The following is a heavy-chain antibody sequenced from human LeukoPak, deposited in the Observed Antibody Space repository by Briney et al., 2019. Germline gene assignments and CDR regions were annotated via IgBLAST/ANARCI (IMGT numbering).Heavy chain of an antibody. V-gene: IGHV3-23*01. CDR2: ISSDDTA. CDR1: GFTFGTHS. Sequence: GGSLRLSCLASGFTFGTHSMSWVRQGPGKALEWLSAISSDDTAYYADSVKGRFIVSRDNSKNTVYLQLNSLRAEDTAIYYCVKGDTVTTRPNFDYWGQGTLVTVSS. D-gene: IGHD4-17*01. CDR3: VKGDTVTTRPNFDY. J-gene: IGHJ4*02.